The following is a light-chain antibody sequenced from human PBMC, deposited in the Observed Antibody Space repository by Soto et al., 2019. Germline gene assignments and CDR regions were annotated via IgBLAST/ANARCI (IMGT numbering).Light chain of an antibody. J-gene: IGKJ1*01. CDR1: QSISSW. V-gene: IGKV1-5*03. CDR3: QHYNSYSEA. Sequence: DTPMTQSPSTLSASIGDRVTITCRASQSISSWLAWYQQKPGKAPKLLIYKASTLQSGVPSRFRGSGSGTEFTLTISSLQPDDFATYYCQHYNSYSEAFGQGTKVEFK. CDR2: KAS.